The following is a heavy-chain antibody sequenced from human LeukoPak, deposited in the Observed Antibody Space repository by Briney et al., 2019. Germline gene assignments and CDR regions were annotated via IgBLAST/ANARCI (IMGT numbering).Heavy chain of an antibody. D-gene: IGHD3-22*01. CDR2: ISSSGSTI. Sequence: GGSLRLSCAASGFTFSSYEMNWVRQAPGKGLEWVSYISSSGSTIYYVDSVKGRFTISRDNSKNTLYLQMNSLRAEDTAVYYCAKAPHYDSSGYLHDYWGQGTLVTVSS. CDR3: AKAPHYDSSGYLHDY. V-gene: IGHV3-48*03. J-gene: IGHJ4*02. CDR1: GFTFSSYE.